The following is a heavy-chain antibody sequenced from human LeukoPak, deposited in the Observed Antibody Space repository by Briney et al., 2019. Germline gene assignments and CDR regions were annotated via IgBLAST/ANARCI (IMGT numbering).Heavy chain of an antibody. CDR3: AREPPGGGFDY. CDR2: VYSGGNT. CDR1: TFTFSTYW. Sequence: GGSLRLSCATSTFTFSTYWMHWVRQAPGKGLEWVSVVYSGGNTYYADSVKGRFTISRDNSKNTLYLQMNSLRAEDTAVYYCAREPPGGGFDYWGQGTLVTVSS. V-gene: IGHV3-66*01. D-gene: IGHD3-16*01. J-gene: IGHJ4*02.